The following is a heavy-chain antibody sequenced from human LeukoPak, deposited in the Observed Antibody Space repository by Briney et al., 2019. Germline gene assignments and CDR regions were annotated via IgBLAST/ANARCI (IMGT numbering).Heavy chain of an antibody. V-gene: IGHV3-23*01. CDR3: AKNAYNYYGADNYYYYMDV. CDR1: GFTFSSYA. CDR2: ISGSDGST. D-gene: IGHD3-10*01. J-gene: IGHJ6*03. Sequence: GGSLRLSCAASGFTFSSYAMSWVRQAPGKGLEWVSAISGSDGSTYYADSVKGRFTISRDNSKNTLYLQMNSLRAEDTAVYYCAKNAYNYYGADNYYYYMDVWGKRTTVTVSS.